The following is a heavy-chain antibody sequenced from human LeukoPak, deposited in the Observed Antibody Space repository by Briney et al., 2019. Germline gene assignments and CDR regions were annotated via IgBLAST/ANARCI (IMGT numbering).Heavy chain of an antibody. Sequence: GGSLRLSCAASGFTFSSYGMLWVRQAPGKGLECVSVLYGGGGTYYEDSVKGRFTISRDNSKNTLYLQMNSLRAEDTAVYYCARGEGGSSARRYFDYWGQGTLVTVSS. CDR1: GFTFSSYG. CDR3: ARGEGGSSARRYFDY. D-gene: IGHD6-13*01. V-gene: IGHV3-66*01. J-gene: IGHJ4*02. CDR2: LYGGGGT.